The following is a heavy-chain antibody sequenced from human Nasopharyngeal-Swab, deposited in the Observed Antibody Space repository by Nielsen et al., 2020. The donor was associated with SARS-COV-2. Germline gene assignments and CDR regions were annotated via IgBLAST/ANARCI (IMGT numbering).Heavy chain of an antibody. J-gene: IGHJ6*02. CDR3: ARAYQSYCSGGSCYSYYYYYGMDV. CDR1: GYTFTSYA. Sequence: ASVKVSCKASGYTFTSYAMNWVRQAPGQGLEWMGWINTNTVNPTYAQGFTGRFVFSLDTSVSTAYLQISSLKAEDTAVYYCARAYQSYCSGGSCYSYYYYYGMDVWGQGTTVTVSS. V-gene: IGHV7-4-1*02. CDR2: INTNTVNP. D-gene: IGHD2-15*01.